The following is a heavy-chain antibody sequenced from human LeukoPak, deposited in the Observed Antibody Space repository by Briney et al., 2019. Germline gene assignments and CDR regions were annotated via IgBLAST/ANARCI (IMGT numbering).Heavy chain of an antibody. CDR2: MNPNSGNT. J-gene: IGHJ6*03. Sequence: ASVKVSCKASGYTFTSYDINWVRQATGQGLEWMGWMNPNSGNTGYAQKFQGRVTMTRNTSISTAYMELSSLRSEDTAVYYCARGGDGYSYCYYYMDVWGKGTTVTVSS. D-gene: IGHD5-24*01. CDR3: ARGGDGYSYCYYYMDV. V-gene: IGHV1-8*01. CDR1: GYTFTSYD.